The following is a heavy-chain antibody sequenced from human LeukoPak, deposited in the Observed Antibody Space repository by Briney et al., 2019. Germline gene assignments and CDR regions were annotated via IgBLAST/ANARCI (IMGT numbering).Heavy chain of an antibody. D-gene: IGHD5-24*01. Sequence: PSQTMSLTCTVSGYSISSGYYWGWIRQAPGKGRGWIGSICHSGSTYYNPSLKSRVTISADTSKNQFSLKLSSVTAADTAVYYCARDVVGLATSIPHGGYWGQGTLVTVSS. V-gene: IGHV4-38-2*02. CDR2: ICHSGST. CDR1: GYSISSGYY. J-gene: IGHJ4*02. CDR3: ARDVVGLATSIPHGGY.